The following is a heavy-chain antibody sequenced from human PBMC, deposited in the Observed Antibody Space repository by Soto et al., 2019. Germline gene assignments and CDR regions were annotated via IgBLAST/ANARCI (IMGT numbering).Heavy chain of an antibody. D-gene: IGHD3-16*02. Sequence: SFRTLVNPTQTLTLTCTFSGFSLINKGVCVGCIRQPAGKALEWLALIYWDDDKRYSPSLKSRLTITKDTSKNQVVLTMTNMDPVDTATYYCAHSSLHLGELSSAYFDYWGQGTLVTVSS. J-gene: IGHJ4*02. CDR1: GFSLINKGVC. V-gene: IGHV2-5*02. CDR3: AHSSLHLGELSSAYFDY. CDR2: IYWDDDK.